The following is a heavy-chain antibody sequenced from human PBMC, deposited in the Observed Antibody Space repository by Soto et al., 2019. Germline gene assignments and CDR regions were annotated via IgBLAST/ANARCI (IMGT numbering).Heavy chain of an antibody. CDR3: ARVLRGMDV. CDR1: GYTFSNYG. V-gene: IGHV1-18*01. CDR2: ISANNGKT. J-gene: IGHJ6*02. Sequence: QVQLVQSGAEVKRPGASVKVSCKASGYTFSNYGISWVRQAPGQGLEWMGWISANNGKTNYAQKLQGRLTMTTDTSTRTAYMELRSLRSDDTAAYYCARVLRGMDVWGQGTTVTVSS.